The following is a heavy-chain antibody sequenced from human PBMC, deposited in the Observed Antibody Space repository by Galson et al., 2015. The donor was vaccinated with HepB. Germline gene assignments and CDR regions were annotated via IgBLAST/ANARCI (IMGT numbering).Heavy chain of an antibody. J-gene: IGHJ2*01. D-gene: IGHD6-19*01. V-gene: IGHV3-23*01. CDR3: AKRSSGWYDWFFDL. Sequence: SLRLSCAASGFTFSTYAMSWVRQAPGKGLEWVSAISGSGGSTYYADSVKGRFTNSRDNSKNTLFLQMNSLRVEDTAVYYCAKRSSGWYDWFFDLWGRGTLVAVSS. CDR2: ISGSGGST. CDR1: GFTFSTYA.